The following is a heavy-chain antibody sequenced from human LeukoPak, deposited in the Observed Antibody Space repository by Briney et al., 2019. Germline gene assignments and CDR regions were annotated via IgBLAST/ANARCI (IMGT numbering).Heavy chain of an antibody. Sequence: SETLSLTCAVYGGSFSGYYWTWIRQPPGQGLEWIGEINHSGSTNYNPSLKSRVTISVDTSKNQFSLKVNSVTAADTAVYYCVRQTVAAAGGHFDSWGQGTLVTVSS. V-gene: IGHV4-34*01. J-gene: IGHJ4*02. D-gene: IGHD6-13*01. CDR1: GGSFSGYY. CDR3: VRQTVAAAGGHFDS. CDR2: INHSGST.